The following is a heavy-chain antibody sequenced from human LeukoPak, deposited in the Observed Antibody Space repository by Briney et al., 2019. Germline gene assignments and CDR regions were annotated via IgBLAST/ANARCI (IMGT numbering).Heavy chain of an antibody. Sequence: PGGSLRLSCAASGFTFASYYMNWVRQAPGKGLEWVSSISGDSTYIYNAGSVKGRFTISRDNAQASLYLQMISLRADDTAVYYCARVSGRLERQSDLDYWGQGTLVIVSS. D-gene: IGHD1-1*01. CDR1: GFTFASYY. CDR3: ARVSGRLERQSDLDY. V-gene: IGHV3-21*01. CDR2: ISGDSTYI. J-gene: IGHJ4*02.